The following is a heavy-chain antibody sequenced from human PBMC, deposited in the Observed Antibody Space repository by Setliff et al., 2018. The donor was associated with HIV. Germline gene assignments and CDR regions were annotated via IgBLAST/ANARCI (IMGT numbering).Heavy chain of an antibody. CDR1: GDSMTSGSFY. J-gene: IGHJ6*03. Sequence: KPSETLSLTCTVSGDSMTSGSFYWSWVRQPAGKGLEWIGQVHSTLSTNYNPSLKSRLSISVDTSKNQFSLKLSSVTAADTAVYYCARVPTNPDFYYYYMDVWGKGTTVTVSS. V-gene: IGHV4-61*09. CDR2: VHSTLST. CDR3: ARVPTNPDFYYYYMDV.